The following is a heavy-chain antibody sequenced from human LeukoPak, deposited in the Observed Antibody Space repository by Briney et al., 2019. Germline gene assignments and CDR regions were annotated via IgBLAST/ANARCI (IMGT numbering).Heavy chain of an antibody. CDR1: GFTFSSYG. J-gene: IGHJ4*02. Sequence: GGSLRLSCAASGFTFSSYGMHWVRQAPGKGLEWVAVIWYDGSNKYYADSVKGRFTISRDNSKNTLYLQMNSLRAEDTAVYYCAKDEKWLRLTGITDYWGQGTLVTVSS. CDR2: IWYDGSNK. CDR3: AKDEKWLRLTGITDY. V-gene: IGHV3-33*06. D-gene: IGHD5-12*01.